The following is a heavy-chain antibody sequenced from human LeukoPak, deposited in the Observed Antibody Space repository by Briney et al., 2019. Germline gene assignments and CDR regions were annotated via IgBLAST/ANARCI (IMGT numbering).Heavy chain of an antibody. CDR3: ARDSSIAARRRDH. J-gene: IGHJ4*02. CDR2: INHSGST. CDR1: GGSFSGYY. D-gene: IGHD6-6*01. Sequence: SETLSLTCAVYGGSFSGYYWSWIRQPPGKGLEWSGEINHSGSTNYNPSLKSRVTISVDTSKNQFSLKLSSGTAADTAVYYCARDSSIAARRRDHWGQGTLVTVSS. V-gene: IGHV4-34*01.